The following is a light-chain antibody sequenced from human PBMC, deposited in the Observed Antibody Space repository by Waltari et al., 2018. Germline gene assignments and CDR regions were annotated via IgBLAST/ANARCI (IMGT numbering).Light chain of an antibody. V-gene: IGLV5-45*02. CDR3: MIWHSSAVV. J-gene: IGLJ2*01. Sequence: QAVLTQPSSLSASPGASASLTCTFRSGINVGTYGIYWYQHKAGSPPQYLLRYKSDSDKRQGSRVPSRFSGSKDASANAGMLLIGGLQSEDEADYYCMIWHSSAVVFGGGTKLTVL. CDR2: YKSDSDK. CDR1: SGINVGTYG.